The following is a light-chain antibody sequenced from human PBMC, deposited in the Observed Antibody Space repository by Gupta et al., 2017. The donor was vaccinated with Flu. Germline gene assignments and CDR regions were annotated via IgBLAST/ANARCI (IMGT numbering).Light chain of an antibody. CDR3: QQYYSTPPLT. Sequence: DIVMTQSPDSLAVSLGERATINCKSSQSVLYSSNNKNYLAWYQQKPGQPPKLLIYWASTRESGVPDRFSGSGSGTDFTLTISSLQAEHVAVYCCQQYYSTPPLTFGGGTKVEIK. J-gene: IGKJ4*01. CDR1: QSVLYSSNNKNY. V-gene: IGKV4-1*01. CDR2: WAS.